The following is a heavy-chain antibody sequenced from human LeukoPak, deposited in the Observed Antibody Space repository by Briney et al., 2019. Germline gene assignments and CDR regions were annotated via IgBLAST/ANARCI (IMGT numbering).Heavy chain of an antibody. CDR3: ARDRSLCYDSSGAFDI. CDR2: ISAYNGNT. D-gene: IGHD3-22*01. Sequence: ASVKVSCKASGYTFTSYGISWVRQAPGQGLEWMGWISAYNGNTNYAQKLQGRVTMTTDTSTSTAYMELRSLRSDDTAVYYCARDRSLCYDSSGAFDIWGQGTMVTVSS. J-gene: IGHJ3*02. CDR1: GYTFTSYG. V-gene: IGHV1-18*01.